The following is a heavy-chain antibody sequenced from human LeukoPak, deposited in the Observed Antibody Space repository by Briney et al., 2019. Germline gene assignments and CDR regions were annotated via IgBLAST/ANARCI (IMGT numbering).Heavy chain of an antibody. V-gene: IGHV3-23*01. Sequence: PGGSLRLSCAASGFTFSSYAMSWVRQAPGKGLEWVSRISGSGGSIYYADSVKGRFTISRDKSKNTLYLQMNSLRAEGTAVYYCARPDTAMVRGYYFDYWGQGTLVTVSS. CDR3: ARPDTAMVRGYYFDY. CDR1: GFTFSSYA. J-gene: IGHJ4*02. CDR2: ISGSGGSI. D-gene: IGHD5-18*01.